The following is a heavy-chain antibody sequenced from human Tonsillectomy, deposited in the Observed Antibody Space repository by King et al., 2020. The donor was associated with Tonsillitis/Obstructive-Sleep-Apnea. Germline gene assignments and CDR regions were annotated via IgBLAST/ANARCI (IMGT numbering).Heavy chain of an antibody. CDR2: IYYNGST. D-gene: IGHD3-9*01. V-gene: IGHV4-59*08. Sequence: MQLQESGPGLVKPSETLSLTCTVSGGSISSYYWSWIRRPPGKGVEWRGYIYYNGSTNYNPSLKSRVTITVDTSKNQFSLKLRSVTAADTAVYYCARLDDILTGPKYMDVWGKGTTVTVSS. CDR3: ARLDDILTGPKYMDV. J-gene: IGHJ6*03. CDR1: GGSISSYY.